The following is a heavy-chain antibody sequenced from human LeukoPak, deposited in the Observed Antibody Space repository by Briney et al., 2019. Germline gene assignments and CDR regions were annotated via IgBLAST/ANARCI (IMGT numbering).Heavy chain of an antibody. V-gene: IGHV1-69*05. D-gene: IGHD2-2*01. Sequence: ASVKVSCKASGGTFSSYAISWVRQAPGQGLEWMGGIIPVFGTANYAQRFQGRVTITTDESTSTAYMELTSLRSEDTAVYYCARGYCSSTSCFLDYWGQGILVTVSS. CDR2: IIPVFGTA. J-gene: IGHJ4*02. CDR3: ARGYCSSTSCFLDY. CDR1: GGTFSSYA.